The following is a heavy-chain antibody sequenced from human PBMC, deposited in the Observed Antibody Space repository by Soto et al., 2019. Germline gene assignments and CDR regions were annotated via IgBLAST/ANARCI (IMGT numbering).Heavy chain of an antibody. V-gene: IGHV3-48*02. J-gene: IGHJ6*02. D-gene: IGHD2-15*01. Sequence: GGSLRLSCAASGFTFSSYSMNWFRQAPGKGLEWVSYISSSSSTIYYADSVKGRFTISRDNAKNSLYLQMNSLRDEDTAVYYCARDPEIPLLAGTDYYYYGMDVWGQGTTVTVSS. CDR1: GFTFSSYS. CDR3: ARDPEIPLLAGTDYYYYGMDV. CDR2: ISSSSSTI.